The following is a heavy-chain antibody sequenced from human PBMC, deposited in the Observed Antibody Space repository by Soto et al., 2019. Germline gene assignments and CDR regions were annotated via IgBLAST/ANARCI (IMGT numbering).Heavy chain of an antibody. D-gene: IGHD3-10*01. Sequence: GSGPTLVNPTQTLTLTCTFSGFSLSTSGVGVGWIRQPPGKALEWLALIYWNDDKRYSPSLKSRLTITKDTSKNQVVLTMTNMDPVDTATYYCAHSIYLGLLWSRDAFDIWGQGTMVTVSS. CDR3: AHSIYLGLLWSRDAFDI. CDR1: GFSLSTSGVG. V-gene: IGHV2-5*01. J-gene: IGHJ3*02. CDR2: IYWNDDK.